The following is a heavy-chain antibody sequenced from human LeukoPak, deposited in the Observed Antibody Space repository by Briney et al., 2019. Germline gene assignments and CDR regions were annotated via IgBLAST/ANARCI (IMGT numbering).Heavy chain of an antibody. J-gene: IGHJ4*02. CDR1: GFTFSSYG. CDR3: AWIAAAGTYASDFDY. CDR2: IRGGGGST. V-gene: IGHV3-23*01. Sequence: PRRSLRLSRAASGFTFSSYGMHWVRQAPRKGLEWVSAIRGGGGSTYYADSVKGRFTISRDSSKNTLYLQRNSLRAEDTAVYYCAWIAAAGTYASDFDYWGQGTLVTVSS. D-gene: IGHD6-13*01.